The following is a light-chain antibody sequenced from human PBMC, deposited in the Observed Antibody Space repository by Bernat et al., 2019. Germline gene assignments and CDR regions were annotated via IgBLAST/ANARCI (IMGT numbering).Light chain of an antibody. CDR1: YSNIGNNY. V-gene: IGLV1-47*02. CDR2: HAS. CDR3: ASWDDSLTSGV. J-gene: IGLJ2*01. Sequence: QSVLTQPPSASGTPGQRVTISCSGSYSNIGNNYVYWYQQLPGTAPKVLISHASQRAPGVPDRFSGSKSGTSASLAISGLRYDDEATYYCASWDDSLTSGVFGGGTKLTVL.